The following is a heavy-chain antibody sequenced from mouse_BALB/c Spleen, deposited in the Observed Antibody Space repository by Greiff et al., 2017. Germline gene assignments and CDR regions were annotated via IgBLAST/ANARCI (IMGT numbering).Heavy chain of an antibody. CDR3: ARHIMGSFTY. CDR2: ISNGGGST. V-gene: IGHV5-12-2*01. J-gene: IGHJ3*01. CDR1: GFTFSSYT. Sequence: EVNVVESGGGLVQPGGSLKLSCAASGFTFSSYTMSWVRQTPEKRLEWVAYISNGGGSTYYPDTVKGRFTISRDNAKNTLYLQMSSLKSEDTAMYYCARHIMGSFTYWGQGTLVTVSA.